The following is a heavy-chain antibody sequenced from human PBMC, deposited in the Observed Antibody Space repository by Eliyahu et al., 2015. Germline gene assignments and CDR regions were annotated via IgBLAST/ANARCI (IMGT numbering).Heavy chain of an antibody. CDR3: AKDQELPYYFDY. D-gene: IGHD1-26*01. CDR1: GFXFSSYG. J-gene: IGHJ4*02. Sequence: QVQLVESGGGVVQPGRSLRLSCAASGFXFSSYGMHWVRQAPGKGLEWVAVISYDGSNKYYADSVKGRFTISRDNSKNTLYLQMNSLRAEDTAVYYCAKDQELPYYFDYWGQGTLVTVSS. CDR2: ISYDGSNK. V-gene: IGHV3-30*18.